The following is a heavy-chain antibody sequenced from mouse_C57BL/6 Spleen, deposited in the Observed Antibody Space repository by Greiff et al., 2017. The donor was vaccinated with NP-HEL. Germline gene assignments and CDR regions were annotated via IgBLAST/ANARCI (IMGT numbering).Heavy chain of an antibody. CDR2: ILPGSGST. D-gene: IGHD1-1*01. CDR1: GYTFTGYW. CDR3: ARSTVVAPGGYFDV. J-gene: IGHJ1*03. Sequence: VKLMESGAELMKPGASVKLSCKATGYTFTGYWIEWVKQRPGHGLEWIGEILPGSGSTNYNEKFKGKATFTAATSSNTAYMQLSSLTTEDSAIYYCARSTVVAPGGYFDVWGTGTTVTVSS. V-gene: IGHV1-9*01.